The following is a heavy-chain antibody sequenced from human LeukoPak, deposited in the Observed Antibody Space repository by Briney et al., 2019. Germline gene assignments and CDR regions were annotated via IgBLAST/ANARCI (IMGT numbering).Heavy chain of an antibody. Sequence: PGGSLRLFCAASGFTFSNYAMSWVRQAPGKGLEWVSSISSSSSYIYYADSVKGRFTISRDNAKNSLYLQMNSLRAEDTAVYYCARAGADYSNYANYWGQGTLVTVSS. CDR1: GFTFSNYA. V-gene: IGHV3-21*01. CDR2: ISSSSSYI. J-gene: IGHJ4*02. CDR3: ARAGADYSNYANY. D-gene: IGHD4-11*01.